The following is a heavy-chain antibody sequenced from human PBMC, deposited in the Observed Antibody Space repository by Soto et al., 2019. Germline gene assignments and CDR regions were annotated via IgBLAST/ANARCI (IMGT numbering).Heavy chain of an antibody. V-gene: IGHV3-7*01. CDR3: ARDAAGFYYYGMAV. D-gene: IGHD6-13*01. CDR2: IKQDGSEK. Sequence: GGSLRLSCAASGFTFSSYWMSWVRQAPGKGLEWVANIKQDGSEKYYVDSVKGRFTISRDNAKNSLYLQMNSLRAEDAAVYYCARDAAGFYYYGMAVWGQGTTVTVSS. CDR1: GFTFSSYW. J-gene: IGHJ6*02.